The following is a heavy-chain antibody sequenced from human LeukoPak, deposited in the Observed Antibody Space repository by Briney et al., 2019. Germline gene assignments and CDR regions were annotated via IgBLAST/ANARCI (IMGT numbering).Heavy chain of an antibody. Sequence: HGESLNISCKGSGYSFTSYWIGWVRQMPGKGLEWMGIIYPGDSDTGYSPSFQDQVTISADKSISTAYLQWSSLKASDTAMYYCASPGHYDILTGYYPYYYGMDVWGQGTTVTVSS. J-gene: IGHJ6*02. V-gene: IGHV5-51*01. CDR2: IYPGDSDT. D-gene: IGHD3-9*01. CDR1: GYSFTSYW. CDR3: ASPGHYDILTGYYPYYYGMDV.